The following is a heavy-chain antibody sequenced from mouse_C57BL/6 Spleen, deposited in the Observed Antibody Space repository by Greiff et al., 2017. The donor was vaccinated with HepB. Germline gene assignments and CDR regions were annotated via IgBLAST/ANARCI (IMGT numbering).Heavy chain of an antibody. J-gene: IGHJ2*01. CDR1: GYTFTDYY. CDR2: INPYNGGT. D-gene: IGHD2-5*01. V-gene: IGHV1-19*01. Sequence: EVKLMESGPVLVKPGASVKMSCKASGYTFTDYYMNWVKQSHGKSLEWIGVINPYNGGTSYNQKFKGKATLTVDKSSSTAYMELNSLTSEDSAVYYCARSAYYSNYDYFDYWGQGTTLTVSS. CDR3: ARSAYYSNYDYFDY.